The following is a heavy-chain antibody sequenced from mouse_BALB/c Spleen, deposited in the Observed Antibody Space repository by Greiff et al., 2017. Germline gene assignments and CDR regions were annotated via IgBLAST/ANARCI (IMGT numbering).Heavy chain of an antibody. CDR1: GFTFSSFG. V-gene: IGHV5-17*02. CDR2: ISSGSSTI. D-gene: IGHD1-1*01. J-gene: IGHJ2*01. CDR3: ARSRTTGQGFDY. Sequence: EVQLVESGGGLVQPGGSRKLSCAASGFTFSSFGMHWVRQAPEKGLEWVAYISSGSSTIYYADTVKGRFTISRDNPKNTLFLQMTSLRSEDTAMYYCARSRTTGQGFDYWGQGTTLTVSS.